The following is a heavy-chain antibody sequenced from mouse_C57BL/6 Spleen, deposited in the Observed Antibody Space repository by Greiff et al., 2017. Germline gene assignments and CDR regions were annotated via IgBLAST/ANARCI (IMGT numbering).Heavy chain of an antibody. CDR1: GYTFTEYT. J-gene: IGHJ4*01. D-gene: IGHD1-1*01. Sequence: QVQLKESGAELVKPGASVKLSCKASGYTFTEYTIHWVKQRSGQGLEWIGWFYPGSGSIKYNEKFKDKATLTADKSSSTVYMELSRLTSEYSAVYFCARHEETVVATDYAMDYWGQGTSVTVSS. V-gene: IGHV1-62-2*01. CDR2: FYPGSGSI. CDR3: ARHEETVVATDYAMDY.